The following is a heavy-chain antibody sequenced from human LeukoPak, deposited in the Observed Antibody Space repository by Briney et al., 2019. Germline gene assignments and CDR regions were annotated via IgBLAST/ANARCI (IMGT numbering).Heavy chain of an antibody. Sequence: SETLSLTCAVYGGSFSGYYWSWIRQPPGKGLEWIGEINHSGSTNYNPSLKSRVTISVDTSKNQFSLKLSSVTAADTAVYYCARDSHYPYDILRYYYYYGMDVWGQGTTVTVSS. CDR1: GGSFSGYY. CDR3: ARDSHYPYDILRYYYYYGMDV. V-gene: IGHV4-34*01. J-gene: IGHJ6*02. D-gene: IGHD3-9*01. CDR2: INHSGST.